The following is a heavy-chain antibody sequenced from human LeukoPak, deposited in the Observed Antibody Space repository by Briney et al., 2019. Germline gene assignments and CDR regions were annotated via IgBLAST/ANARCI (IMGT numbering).Heavy chain of an antibody. CDR2: IYDSGST. J-gene: IGHJ6*02. Sequence: PSETLSLTCTVSGGSIRSSYYYWGWIRQPPGKGLEWIGSIYDSGSTYYNPSLKSRVTISVDTSKNQFSLKLRSVTAADTAVYYCARHQYGMNVWGQGTTVTVSS. CDR1: GGSIRSSYYY. V-gene: IGHV4-39*01. CDR3: ARHQYGMNV.